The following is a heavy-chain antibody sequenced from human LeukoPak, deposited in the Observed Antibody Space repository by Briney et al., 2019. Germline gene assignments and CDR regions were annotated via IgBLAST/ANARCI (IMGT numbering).Heavy chain of an antibody. D-gene: IGHD1-20*01. CDR1: GYTFTSYW. Sequence: GESLKISCKGSGYTFTSYWIGWVRQMPGKGLEWMGIINPGDSDTRYSPSFQGQVTLSVDKSISTAYLQWSGLTAPDTAIYYCARRMYNYGDYWGQGTLVTVSS. CDR3: ARRMYNYGDY. CDR2: INPGDSDT. J-gene: IGHJ4*02. V-gene: IGHV5-51*01.